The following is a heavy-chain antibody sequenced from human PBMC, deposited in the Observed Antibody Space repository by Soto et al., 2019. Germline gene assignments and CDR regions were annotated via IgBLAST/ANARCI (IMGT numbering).Heavy chain of an antibody. CDR3: ARVGGPYTAFDF. V-gene: IGHV5-51*01. D-gene: IGHD2-2*02. CDR2: IYPYDSDT. CDR1: GYSFINFW. Sequence: XDSLTISCQASGYSFINFWIGLVRQMPGKGLEWMGIIYPYDSDTKYSPSFQGQVTVSADESINTAYLQWSSLQASDTALYFCARVGGPYTAFDFWGQGTLVTVSS. J-gene: IGHJ4*02.